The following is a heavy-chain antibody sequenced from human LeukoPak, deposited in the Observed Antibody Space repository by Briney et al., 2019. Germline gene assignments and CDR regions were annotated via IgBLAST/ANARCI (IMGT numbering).Heavy chain of an antibody. Sequence: SETLSLPCNASGGSITSYYWSWIRQPAGKGLEWIGRIHTGGSTNYNPSLKSRVTMSVDTSKNQFSLKLTSVTATDTAMYYCASSFAVAGYYHGMDVWGQGTTVTVSS. CDR2: IHTGGST. CDR1: GGSITSYY. V-gene: IGHV4-4*07. J-gene: IGHJ6*02. CDR3: ASSFAVAGYYHGMDV. D-gene: IGHD3-3*01.